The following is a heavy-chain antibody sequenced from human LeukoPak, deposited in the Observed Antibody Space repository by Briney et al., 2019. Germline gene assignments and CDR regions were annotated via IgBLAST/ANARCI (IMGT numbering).Heavy chain of an antibody. D-gene: IGHD3-3*01. CDR3: ARQTLYDFWSGYYGY. Sequence: GGSLRLSCTTSGFNFRAYWMGWVRQAPGKGLEWVANIHQHGSKENYVDSVKGRFTISRDNAKNSVFLQMNSLRAEDTAVYYCARQTLYDFWSGYYGYWGQGTLVSVSS. CDR1: GFNFRAYW. CDR2: IHQHGSKE. J-gene: IGHJ4*02. V-gene: IGHV3-7*03.